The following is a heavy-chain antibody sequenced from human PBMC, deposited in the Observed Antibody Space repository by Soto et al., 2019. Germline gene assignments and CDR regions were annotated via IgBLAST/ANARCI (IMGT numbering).Heavy chain of an antibody. CDR1: GGTFSSYA. CDR2: IIPIFGTA. V-gene: IGHV1-69*13. Sequence: GASVKVSCKASGGTFSSYAISWVRQAPGQGLEWMGGIIPIFGTADYAQKFQGRVTITADESTSTGNMELSSLRSEDTAVYYCASHYDSSGYYYRGLDYWGQGTLVTVS. D-gene: IGHD3-22*01. CDR3: ASHYDSSGYYYRGLDY. J-gene: IGHJ4*02.